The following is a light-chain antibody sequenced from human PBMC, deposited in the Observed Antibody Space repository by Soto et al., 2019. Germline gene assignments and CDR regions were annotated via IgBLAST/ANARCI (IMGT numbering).Light chain of an antibody. CDR2: WAS. CDR3: QQYTNLPPC. CDR1: QSVLYTSNNKNY. V-gene: IGKV4-1*01. Sequence: DIVMTQSPGSLAVSLGELATLNRTSSQSVLYTSNNKNYLAWYQQKPGQPPKLLIYWASTRESGVPDRFSGSGSGTDFTLTISSLQSEDFAVYYCQQYTNLPPCFGGGTKVDI. J-gene: IGKJ4*01.